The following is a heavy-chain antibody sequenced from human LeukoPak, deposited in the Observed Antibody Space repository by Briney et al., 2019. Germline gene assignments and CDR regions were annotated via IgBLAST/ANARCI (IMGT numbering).Heavy chain of an antibody. V-gene: IGHV3-48*01. CDR2: ISSSSSTI. CDR3: AKSHSIPHYYGSGPDAFDI. D-gene: IGHD3-10*01. Sequence: TGGSLRLSCAASGFTFSSYSMNWVRQAPGKGLEWVSYISSSSSTIYYADSVKGRFTISRDNAKNSLYLQMNSLRAEDTAVYYCAKSHSIPHYYGSGPDAFDIWGQGTMVTVSS. CDR1: GFTFSSYS. J-gene: IGHJ3*02.